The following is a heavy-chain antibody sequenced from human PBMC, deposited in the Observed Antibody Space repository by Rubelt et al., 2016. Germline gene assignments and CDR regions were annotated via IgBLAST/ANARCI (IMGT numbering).Heavy chain of an antibody. V-gene: IGHV4-39*07. D-gene: IGHD3-3*01. Sequence: QLQLQESGPGLVKPSETLSLTCTVSGGSISSSSYYWGWIRQPPGKGLEWIGSIYHSGSTYYNPSLKSRVTISVDTSNNQFSLKLSSVTAADTAVDYCARADYDFCSGSDRNWFDPWGQGTLVTVSS. CDR3: ARADYDFCSGSDRNWFDP. CDR1: GGSISSSSYY. CDR2: IYHSGST. J-gene: IGHJ5*02.